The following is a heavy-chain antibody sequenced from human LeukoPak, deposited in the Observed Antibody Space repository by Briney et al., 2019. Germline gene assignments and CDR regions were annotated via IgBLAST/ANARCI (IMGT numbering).Heavy chain of an antibody. D-gene: IGHD2-8*01. Sequence: SETLSLTCTVSGGSISSYYWSWIRQPPGKGLEWIGYIYYSGSTNYNPSLKSRVTISVDTSKNQFSLKLSSVTAADTAVYYCAKSNGHGLIDYWGQGTLVTVSS. CDR1: GGSISSYY. V-gene: IGHV4-59*01. J-gene: IGHJ4*02. CDR3: AKSNGHGLIDY. CDR2: IYYSGST.